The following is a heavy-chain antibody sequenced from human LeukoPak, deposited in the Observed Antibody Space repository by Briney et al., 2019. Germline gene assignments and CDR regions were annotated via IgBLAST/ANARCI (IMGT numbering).Heavy chain of an antibody. J-gene: IGHJ5*02. CDR1: GFTFSSYS. CDR2: ISSSSSYI. D-gene: IGHD2-15*01. Sequence: PGGSLRLSCAASGFTFSSYSMNWVRQAPGKGREWASSISSSSSYIYYADSVKGRCTISRDNAKNSLYLQMNSLRAEDTALYYCAKAAGGYCSGGYCYSGDLDLWGQGTLVTVSS. CDR3: AKAAGGYCSGGYCYSGDLDL. V-gene: IGHV3-21*04.